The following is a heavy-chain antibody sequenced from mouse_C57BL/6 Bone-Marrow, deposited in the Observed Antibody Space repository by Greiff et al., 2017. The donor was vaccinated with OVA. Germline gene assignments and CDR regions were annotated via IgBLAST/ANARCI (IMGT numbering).Heavy chain of an antibody. D-gene: IGHD2-4*01. Sequence: EVKLMESGGGLVKPGGSLKLSCAASGFTFSDYGMHWVRQAPEKGLEWVAYISSGSSTISSADTVKGRFTISRDNAKNTLFLQMTSLRSEDTAMYYCARSDYDYFDYWGQGTTLTVSS. CDR3: ARSDYDYFDY. V-gene: IGHV5-17*01. J-gene: IGHJ2*01. CDR1: GFTFSDYG. CDR2: ISSGSSTI.